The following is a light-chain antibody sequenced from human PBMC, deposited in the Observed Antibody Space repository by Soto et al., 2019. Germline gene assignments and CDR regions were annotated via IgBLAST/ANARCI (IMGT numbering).Light chain of an antibody. CDR1: QSVNSN. CDR2: GAS. CDR3: QQHNNWPLT. Sequence: ETVMTQSPATLSVSPGERATLSCRANQSVNSNLAWYQQKPGQAPRLLIYGASTRATGIPARFSGSGSGTEFTLTISSLQSEDFAVYYCQQHNNWPLTFGGGTKVEI. J-gene: IGKJ4*01. V-gene: IGKV3D-15*01.